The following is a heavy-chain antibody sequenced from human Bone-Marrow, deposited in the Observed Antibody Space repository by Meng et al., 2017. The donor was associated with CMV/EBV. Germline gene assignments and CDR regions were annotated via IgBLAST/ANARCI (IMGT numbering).Heavy chain of an antibody. V-gene: IGHV1-24*01. Sequence: VQLVQSGAEVKKPGASVKVYCKVSGYTRTELSMHWVRPAPGKGLEWMGGFDPEDGETIYAQKFQGRVTMTEDTSTDTAYMELSSLRSEDTAVYYCATVGEYPYYFDYWGQGTLVTVSS. D-gene: IGHD2-2*01. CDR3: ATVGEYPYYFDY. CDR1: GYTRTELS. CDR2: FDPEDGET. J-gene: IGHJ4*02.